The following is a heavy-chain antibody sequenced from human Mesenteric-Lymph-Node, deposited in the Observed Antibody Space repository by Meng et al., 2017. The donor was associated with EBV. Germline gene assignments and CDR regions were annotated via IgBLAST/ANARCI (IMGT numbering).Heavy chain of an antibody. Sequence: LQESGPGVAGPSGTLSLTSAGSGGSIDSSNWWSWVRQPPGKGLEWIGEIFHSGITNYNPSLKNRVIMSVDKSTNQFSLNLISVTAADTATYYCATGERSGYVAHWGQGTLVTVSS. CDR3: ATGERSGYVAH. CDR1: GGSIDSSNW. J-gene: IGHJ5*02. D-gene: IGHD5-12*01. CDR2: IFHSGIT. V-gene: IGHV4-4*02.